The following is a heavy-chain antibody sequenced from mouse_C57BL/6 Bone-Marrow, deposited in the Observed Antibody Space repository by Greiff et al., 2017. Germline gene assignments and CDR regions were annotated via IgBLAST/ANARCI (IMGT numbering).Heavy chain of an antibody. Sequence: VQGVESGAELVRPGTSVKMSCKASGYTFTNYWIGWAKQRPGHGLEWIGDIYPGGGYTNYNEKFKGKATLTADKSSSTAYMQFSRLTSEDSAIXYCARSLVLLLFDYGGQGTTLTVSS. CDR2: IYPGGGYT. CDR1: GYTFTNYW. V-gene: IGHV1-63*01. CDR3: ARSLVLLLFDY. D-gene: IGHD1-1*01. J-gene: IGHJ2*01.